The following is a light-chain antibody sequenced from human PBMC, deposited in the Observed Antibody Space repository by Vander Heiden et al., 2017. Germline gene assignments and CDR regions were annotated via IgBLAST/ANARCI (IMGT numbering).Light chain of an antibody. V-gene: IGKV3-15*01. CDR2: GAS. CDR1: QSVSSN. J-gene: IGKJ1*01. Sequence: EIAMTQSPATLSVSPGERATLSCRASQSVSSNLAWYQQKPGQAPRLLIYGASTRATDIPARFSGSGSGTEFTLTISSLQSEDFSVDYCQQYNNWPPWTFGRGTKVEIK. CDR3: QQYNNWPPWT.